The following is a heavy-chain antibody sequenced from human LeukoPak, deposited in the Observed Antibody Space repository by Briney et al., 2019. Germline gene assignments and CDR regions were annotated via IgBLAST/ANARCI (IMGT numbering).Heavy chain of an antibody. CDR1: GYTFTSYY. Sequence: ASVKVSCKASGYTFTSYYMHWVRQAPGQGLEWMGIINPSGGSTSYAQKFQGRVTMTRDTSTSTVYMEPSSLRSEDTAVYYCARVTVTTRVYDYWGQGTLVTVSS. D-gene: IGHD4-17*01. V-gene: IGHV1-46*01. CDR3: ARVTVTTRVYDY. J-gene: IGHJ4*02. CDR2: INPSGGST.